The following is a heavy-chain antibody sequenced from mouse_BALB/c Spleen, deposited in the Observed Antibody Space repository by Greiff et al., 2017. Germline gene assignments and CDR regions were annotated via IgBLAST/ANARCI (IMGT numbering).Heavy chain of an antibody. D-gene: IGHD2-1*01. J-gene: IGHJ3*01. Sequence: QVQLQQSGAELVRPGSSVKISCKASGYAFSSYWMNWVKQRPGQGLEWIGQIYPGDGDTNYNGKFKGKATLTADKSSSTAYMQLSSLTSEDSAVYFCARDGNYRFAYWGQGTLVTVSA. CDR1: GYAFSSYW. V-gene: IGHV1-80*01. CDR2: IYPGDGDT. CDR3: ARDGNYRFAY.